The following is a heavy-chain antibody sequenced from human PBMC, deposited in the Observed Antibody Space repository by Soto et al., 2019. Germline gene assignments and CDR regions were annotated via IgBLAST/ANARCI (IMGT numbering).Heavy chain of an antibody. D-gene: IGHD2-8*02. CDR3: ARGRGLWYNWFDP. Sequence: NPSETLSLTCTVSGGSISSGGFYWSWIRQHPGKGLEWIGYIYYSGSTYYNPSLKSRVTISVDTSKNQFSLKLSSVTAADTAVYYCARGRGLWYNWFDPWGQGTLVTVSS. J-gene: IGHJ5*02. CDR1: GGSISSGGFY. CDR2: IYYSGST. V-gene: IGHV4-31*03.